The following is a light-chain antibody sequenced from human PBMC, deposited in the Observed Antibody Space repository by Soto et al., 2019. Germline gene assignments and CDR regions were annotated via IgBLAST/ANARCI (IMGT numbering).Light chain of an antibody. J-gene: IGKJ5*01. CDR1: QSVSNY. CDR2: DAS. CDR3: QHGGT. Sequence: EIVLTQSPATLSLSPGERATVSCRASQSVSNYLGWYQQKPGQAPRLLIYDASNRATGIPARFSGSGSGTDFTLTISSLEPEDFAVYYCQHGGTFGQGTRLE. V-gene: IGKV3-11*01.